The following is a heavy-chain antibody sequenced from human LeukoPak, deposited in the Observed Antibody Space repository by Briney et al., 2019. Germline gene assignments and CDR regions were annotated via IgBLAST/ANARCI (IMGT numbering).Heavy chain of an antibody. CDR1: GFIFSSYV. V-gene: IGHV3-23*01. Sequence: GGSLRLSCAASGFIFSSYVMNWVRQAPGKGLEWVSSLSASGDNTYFVDSVKGRFTISRDNSKNTLYLQMNSLRAEDTAVYYCAKELRGYSYGLRNNWFDPWGQGTLVTVSS. D-gene: IGHD5-18*01. CDR2: LSASGDNT. CDR3: AKELRGYSYGLRNNWFDP. J-gene: IGHJ5*02.